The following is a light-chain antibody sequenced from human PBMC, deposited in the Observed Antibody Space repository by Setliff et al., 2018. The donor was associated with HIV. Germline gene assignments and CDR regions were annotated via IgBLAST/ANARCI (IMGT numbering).Light chain of an antibody. Sequence: QSALTQPASVSGSLGQSITISCTRTSSDVGYYNFVSWYQQHPGKAPKLMIFDVSNRPSGVSNRFSGSKSGNTASLTISRLQAEDEADYYCSSYTSSNTIFETGTKVTVL. CDR2: DVS. J-gene: IGLJ1*01. V-gene: IGLV2-14*03. CDR1: SSDVGYYNF. CDR3: SSYTSSNTI.